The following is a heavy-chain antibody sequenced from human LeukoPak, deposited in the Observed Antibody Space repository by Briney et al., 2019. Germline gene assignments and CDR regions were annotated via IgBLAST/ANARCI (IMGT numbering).Heavy chain of an antibody. CDR1: GFTFSNYA. D-gene: IGHD2-15*01. J-gene: IGHJ4*02. V-gene: IGHV3-23*01. CDR3: ARGPVAPCSGGSRSPKPTFDY. Sequence: GGSLRLSCAASGFTFSNYALSWVRQAPGKGLEWVTVISGSGASTYYADSVKGRLTISRDNSKNMLYVQMNSLRAEDTAIYYCARGPVAPCSGGSRSPKPTFDYWGQGTLVTVSS. CDR2: ISGSGAST.